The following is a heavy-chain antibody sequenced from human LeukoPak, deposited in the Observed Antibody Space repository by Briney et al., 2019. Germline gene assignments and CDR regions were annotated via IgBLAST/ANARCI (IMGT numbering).Heavy chain of an antibody. D-gene: IGHD6-6*01. CDR1: GFTFSSYA. CDR3: AKDSSSSNYYYGMDV. J-gene: IGHJ6*02. CDR2: ISGSAGNT. Sequence: GGSLRLPCAASGFTFSSYAMNWVRQAPGKGLEWVSAISGSAGNTYYGDSVKGRFTISRDNSKNMLFLQMNSLRAADTAVYYCAKDSSSSNYYYGMDVWGQGTTVTVSS. V-gene: IGHV3-23*01.